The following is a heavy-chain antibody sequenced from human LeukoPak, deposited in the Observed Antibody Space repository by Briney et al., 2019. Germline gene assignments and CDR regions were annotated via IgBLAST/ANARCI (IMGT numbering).Heavy chain of an antibody. Sequence: PSETLSLTCTVSGGSISSSNYYWGWIRQPPGKVLEWIGVIYYSGNTYYTPSLKSRVTMSIDTSKNQFSLNLRSVTAADTAVYYCARHAFYYYYYMDVWGKGTTVTVSS. V-gene: IGHV4-39*07. CDR3: ARHAFYYYYYMDV. CDR2: IYYSGNT. J-gene: IGHJ6*03. CDR1: GGSISSSNYY. D-gene: IGHD3-16*01.